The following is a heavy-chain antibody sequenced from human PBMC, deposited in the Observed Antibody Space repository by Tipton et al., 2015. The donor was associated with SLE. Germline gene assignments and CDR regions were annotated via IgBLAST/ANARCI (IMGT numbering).Heavy chain of an antibody. J-gene: IGHJ4*02. Sequence: TLSLTCTVSGGSISSGSYYWSWIRQPAGKGLEWIGRIYTSGSTNYNPSLKSRVTISVDTSKNQFSLKLSSVTAADTAVYYCARAMEQWFGVFDYWGQGTLVTVSS. D-gene: IGHD3-16*01. CDR3: ARAMEQWFGVFDY. V-gene: IGHV4-61*02. CDR2: IYTSGST. CDR1: GGSISSGSYY.